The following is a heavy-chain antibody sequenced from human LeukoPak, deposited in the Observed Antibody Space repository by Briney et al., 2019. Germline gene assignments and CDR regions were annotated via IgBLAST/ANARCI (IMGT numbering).Heavy chain of an antibody. D-gene: IGHD5-12*01. J-gene: IGHJ5*02. Sequence: ASVKVSCKDSGYTFIGYYMHWVRQAPGQGLEWMGWINPKSGGTNYAQKFQGRVTMTRDTTISTAYMELSRLRSDDTAVYYCARDFVATRGNWFDPWGQGTLVTVSS. V-gene: IGHV1-2*02. CDR3: ARDFVATRGNWFDP. CDR2: INPKSGGT. CDR1: GYTFIGYY.